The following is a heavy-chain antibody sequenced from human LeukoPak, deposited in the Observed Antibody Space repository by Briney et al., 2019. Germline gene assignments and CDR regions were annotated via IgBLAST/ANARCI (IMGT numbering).Heavy chain of an antibody. Sequence: ASVKVSCKASGYTFTGYYMHWVRQAPGQGLEWMGWINPNSGGTNYAQKFQGRVTMTRDTSISTAYMELGRLRSDDTAVYYCASSGRGGGGYSHDAFDIWGQGTMVTVSS. CDR1: GYTFTGYY. V-gene: IGHV1-2*02. CDR3: ASSGRGGGGYSHDAFDI. D-gene: IGHD3-22*01. CDR2: INPNSGGT. J-gene: IGHJ3*02.